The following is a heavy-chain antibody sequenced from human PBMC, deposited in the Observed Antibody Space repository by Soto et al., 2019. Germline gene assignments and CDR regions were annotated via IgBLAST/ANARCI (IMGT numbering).Heavy chain of an antibody. CDR2: IYSSGST. J-gene: IGHJ4*02. Sequence: SETLSLTCTVLGDSILSYYWCCIRQPPGKGLEWIGYIYSSGSTNYNPPLKSRVTISVATSKNRFSLKLSSVTAADTAVYYCARRYGGGFDFWGQGTLVTVS. D-gene: IGHD2-15*01. V-gene: IGHV4-59*08. CDR1: GDSILSYY. CDR3: ARRYGGGFDF.